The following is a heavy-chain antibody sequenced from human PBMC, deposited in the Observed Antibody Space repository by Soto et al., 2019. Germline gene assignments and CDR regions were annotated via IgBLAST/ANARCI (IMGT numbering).Heavy chain of an antibody. D-gene: IGHD3-16*01. J-gene: IGHJ6*02. Sequence: PSETLSLTCTVSGGSVSSGNYYWSWIRQPPGKGLEWIGYLYDSGSTDYNPSLKSRVTISVDTSKNQFALKLSSVTAADTAVYYCARNVKGLVWRYFYDMDVWGQGTTVTVSS. CDR2: LYDSGST. CDR1: GGSVSSGNYY. V-gene: IGHV4-61*01. CDR3: ARNVKGLVWRYFYDMDV.